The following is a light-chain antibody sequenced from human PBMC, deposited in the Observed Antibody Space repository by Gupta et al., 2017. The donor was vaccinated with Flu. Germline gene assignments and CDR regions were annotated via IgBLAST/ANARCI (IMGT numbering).Light chain of an antibody. CDR1: PGISNY. V-gene: IGKV1-27*01. CDR3: QKYNSAPWT. Sequence: RSSLPASVGDTVTITCRASPGISNYLAWSQPKPGKVPKLLLYAPSTLQSGVPSRFSGSGSGTXFPLTIXSLQPEDVATYYCQKYNSAPWTFGXGTKVEIK. J-gene: IGKJ1*01. CDR2: APS.